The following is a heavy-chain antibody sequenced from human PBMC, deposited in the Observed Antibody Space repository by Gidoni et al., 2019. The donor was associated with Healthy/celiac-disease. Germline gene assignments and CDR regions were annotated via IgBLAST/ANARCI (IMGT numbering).Heavy chain of an antibody. CDR1: GGSISGGSYY. V-gene: IGHV4-61*02. J-gene: IGHJ4*02. Sequence: QVQLQESGPGLVKPSQTLSLTCTVSGGSISGGSYYWSWIRQPAGKGLEWIGRIYTSGSTNYNPSLKSRVTISVDTSKNQFSLKLSSVTAADTAVYYCARSPIVDPLPFDYWGQGTLVTVSS. CDR3: ARSPIVDPLPFDY. CDR2: IYTSGST. D-gene: IGHD1-26*01.